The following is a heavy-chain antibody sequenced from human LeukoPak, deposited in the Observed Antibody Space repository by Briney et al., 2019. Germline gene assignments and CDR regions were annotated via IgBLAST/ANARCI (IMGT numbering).Heavy chain of an antibody. CDR1: GGSFSGYY. CDR3: ARRSNAAFVYEYWHFDL. J-gene: IGHJ2*01. D-gene: IGHD3-3*01. Sequence: SETLSLTCAVYGGSFSGYYWSWIRQPPGKGLEWIGEINHSGSTNYNPSLKSRVTMSLDRSRNQFSLKLTSVTAADTAIYYCARRSNAAFVYEYWHFDLWGRGTLVTVSS. V-gene: IGHV4-34*01. CDR2: INHSGST.